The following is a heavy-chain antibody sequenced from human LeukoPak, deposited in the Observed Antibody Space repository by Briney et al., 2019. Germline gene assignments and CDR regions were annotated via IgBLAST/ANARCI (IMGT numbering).Heavy chain of an antibody. J-gene: IGHJ5*02. D-gene: IGHD3-16*01. V-gene: IGHV5-51*01. CDR2: IYPGDSDT. Sequence: GESLKISCKGSGYSFSTYWIGWVRQRPGKGPEWMGIIYPGDSDTRYNPSFQGKVTISADKSISTAYLQWSSLKASDTAMYYCATLLGGVFDPWGQGTLVTVSS. CDR3: ATLLGGVFDP. CDR1: GYSFSTYW.